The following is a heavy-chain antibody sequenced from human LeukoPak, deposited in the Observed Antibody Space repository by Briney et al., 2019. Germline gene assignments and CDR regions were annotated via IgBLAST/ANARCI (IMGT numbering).Heavy chain of an antibody. D-gene: IGHD1-26*01. Sequence: PGESLKISCKGSGYSFTSYWSGWVRQLPGKGLESMGIIYPGDSDTRYSPSFQGQVTISADKSISTAYLQWSSLKASDTAMYYCARHRYQFGGSYYSPDYYYYYLDVWGKGTTVTISS. CDR3: ARHRYQFGGSYYSPDYYYYYLDV. CDR1: GYSFTSYW. CDR2: IYPGDSDT. J-gene: IGHJ6*03. V-gene: IGHV5-51*01.